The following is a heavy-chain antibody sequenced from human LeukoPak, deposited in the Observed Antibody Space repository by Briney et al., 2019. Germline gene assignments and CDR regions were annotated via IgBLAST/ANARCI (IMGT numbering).Heavy chain of an antibody. V-gene: IGHV3-53*01. J-gene: IGHJ4*02. D-gene: IGHD1-14*01. Sequence: SGGSLRLSCAASGFTVSSNYMSWVRQAPGKGLEWVSVIYVDGTTYYADSVKGRFTVSKDNSKNTLYLQMNSLRAEDTAVYYCARGGNPSYFDYWGQGTLVTVSS. CDR1: GFTVSSNY. CDR3: ARGGNPSYFDY. CDR2: IYVDGTT.